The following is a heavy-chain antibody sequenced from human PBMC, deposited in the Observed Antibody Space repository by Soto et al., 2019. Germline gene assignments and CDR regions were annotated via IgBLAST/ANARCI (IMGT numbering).Heavy chain of an antibody. V-gene: IGHV5-51*01. CDR3: ARLSFDYGDYGNYYYYYMDV. CDR1: GYSFTSYW. CDR2: IYPGDSDT. D-gene: IGHD4-17*01. J-gene: IGHJ6*03. Sequence: PGESLKISCKGSGYSFTSYWIGWVRQMPGKGLEWMGIIYPGDSDTRYSPSFQGQVTISADKSISTAYLQWSSLKASDTAMYYCARLSFDYGDYGNYYYYYMDVWGKGTTVTVSS.